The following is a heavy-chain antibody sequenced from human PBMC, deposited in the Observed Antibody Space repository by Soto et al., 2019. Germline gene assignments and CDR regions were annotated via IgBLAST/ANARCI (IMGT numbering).Heavy chain of an antibody. CDR1: GFTLSAYW. D-gene: IGHD1-1*01. CDR3: ARGPRVSSTGTGAH. CDR2: ISDDGSTA. V-gene: IGHV3-74*01. Sequence: GGSLRLSCSVSGFTLSAYWMHWGRQVPGKGLTWVSRISDDGSTATYADSVKGRFVISRDNAKNSLYLEMNTLRVDDSGLYYCARGPRVSSTGTGAHWGRGTLVTVSS. J-gene: IGHJ4*02.